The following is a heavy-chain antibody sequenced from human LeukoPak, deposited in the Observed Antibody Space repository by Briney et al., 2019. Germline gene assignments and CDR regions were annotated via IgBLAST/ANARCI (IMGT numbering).Heavy chain of an antibody. CDR3: ATLYHDHGAY. Sequence: GGSLRLSCAPSGLSVTSNAMNWVRQAPGKGLEWVSAITSDGATLYGGSVKGRFAISRDNSRNTLYLQMNNLRAEDTALYYCATLYHDHGAYWGQGTLVTVPS. CDR2: ITSDGAT. D-gene: IGHD4-17*01. J-gene: IGHJ4*02. CDR1: GLSVTSNA. V-gene: IGHV3-23*01.